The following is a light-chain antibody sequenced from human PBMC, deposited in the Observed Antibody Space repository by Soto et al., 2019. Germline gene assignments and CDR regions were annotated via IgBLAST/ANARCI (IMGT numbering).Light chain of an antibody. CDR1: QSIRTY. J-gene: IGKJ3*01. CDR3: QHSYSPPT. CDR2: DAS. Sequence: DIQLTQSPSSVPASVGHRVTITCRASQSIRTYVNWYQQKAAKAPKVLIYDASSLYSGVPSRFNGSGSGTDFTLTIRTMKPEDFATYHCQHSYSPPTFGPGTKVDIK. V-gene: IGKV1-39*01.